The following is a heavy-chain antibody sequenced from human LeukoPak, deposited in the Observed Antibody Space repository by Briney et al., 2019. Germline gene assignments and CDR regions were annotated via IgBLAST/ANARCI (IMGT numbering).Heavy chain of an antibody. CDR3: ARGIVARIDY. Sequence: PSETLSLTCAVYGGSFSDYWWTWIRQSPGKGLEWIGEVNHSGRTNYNPSLKSRVTISVDTSKNQFSLKLSSVTAADTAVYYCARGIVARIDYWGQGTLVTVSS. CDR1: GGSFSDYW. D-gene: IGHD5-12*01. CDR2: VNHSGRT. V-gene: IGHV4-34*01. J-gene: IGHJ4*02.